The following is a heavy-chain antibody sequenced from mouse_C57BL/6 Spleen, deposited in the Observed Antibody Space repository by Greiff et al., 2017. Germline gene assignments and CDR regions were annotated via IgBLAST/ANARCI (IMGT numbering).Heavy chain of an antibody. CDR1: GYTFTSYW. CDR2: IHPNSGST. CDR3: ARDYYGSSYVAY. D-gene: IGHD1-1*01. Sequence: VQLQQPGAELVKPGASVTLSCKASGYTFTSYWMHWVKQRPGQGLEWIGMIHPNSGSTNYNEKFKSKATLTVDKSSSTAYMQLSSLTSEDSAVYYCARDYYGSSYVAYWGQGTLVTVSA. J-gene: IGHJ3*01. V-gene: IGHV1-64*01.